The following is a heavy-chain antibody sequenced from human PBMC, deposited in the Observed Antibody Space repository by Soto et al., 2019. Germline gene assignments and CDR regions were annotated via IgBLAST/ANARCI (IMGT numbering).Heavy chain of an antibody. V-gene: IGHV5-51*01. D-gene: IGHD1-20*01. CDR1: GYSFSNYW. CDR2: IYPGGSDA. CDR3: ARSRISGSTWTFDF. J-gene: IGHJ4*02. Sequence: GESLKISCKASGYSFSNYWIGWVRQVPGKGLEWMGIIYPGGSDARYSPSFEGQVTISVDKSIDTAHLQWHSLKASDSAMYYCARSRISGSTWTFDFWGQGTLVTVSS.